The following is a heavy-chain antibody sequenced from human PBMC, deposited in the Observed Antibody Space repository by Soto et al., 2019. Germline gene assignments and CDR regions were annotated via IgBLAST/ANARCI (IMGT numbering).Heavy chain of an antibody. D-gene: IGHD3-16*01. V-gene: IGHV4-34*01. CDR3: ANRVLRIYYFDY. CDR2: INHSGST. CDR1: GGSFSSYS. J-gene: IGHJ4*02. Sequence: SETLSLTCAVYGGSFSSYSWSWIRQPPGKGLEWIGEINHSGSTKYNPSLKSRVTISVDTSKNQFSLKLSSVTAADTAVYYCANRVLRIYYFDYWGQGALVTVS.